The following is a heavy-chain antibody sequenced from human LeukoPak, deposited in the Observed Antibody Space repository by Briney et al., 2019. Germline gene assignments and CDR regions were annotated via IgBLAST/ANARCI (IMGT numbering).Heavy chain of an antibody. CDR2: IWYDGSNK. CDR3: ARDSRPRQYSSSPPWY. D-gene: IGHD6-6*01. J-gene: IGHJ4*02. V-gene: IGHV3-33*08. CDR1: GSGFTFSSYG. Sequence: PGGSLRLSCEASGSGFTFSSYGMHWVRQAPGKGLEWVAVIWYDGSNKYYADSVKGRFTISRDNSKNTLYLQMNSLRAEDTAVYYCARDSRPRQYSSSPPWYWGQGTLVTVSS.